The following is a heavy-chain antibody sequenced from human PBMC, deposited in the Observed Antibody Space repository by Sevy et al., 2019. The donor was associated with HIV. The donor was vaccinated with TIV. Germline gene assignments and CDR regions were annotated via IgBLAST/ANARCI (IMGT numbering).Heavy chain of an antibody. CDR2: IYYSGST. J-gene: IGHJ5*02. Sequence: SETLSLTCTVSGGSVSSGSYYWSWSRQHPGKGLEWIRYIYYSGSTNYNPSLKSRVTISVDTSKDQFSLKLSSVTAAVTAVYYCAREGKQWLDFRRNSEYGNWFDPWGQGTLVTVSS. V-gene: IGHV4-61*01. D-gene: IGHD6-19*01. CDR3: AREGKQWLDFRRNSEYGNWFDP. CDR1: GGSVSSGSYY.